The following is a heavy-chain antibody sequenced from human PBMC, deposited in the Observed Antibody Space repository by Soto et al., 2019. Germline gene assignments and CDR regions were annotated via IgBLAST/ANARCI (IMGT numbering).Heavy chain of an antibody. CDR1: GGSSSTSDYY. CDR3: AKGVAARIRKDYYYGMDV. D-gene: IGHD6-6*01. CDR2: IYYSGSA. V-gene: IGHV4-39*01. J-gene: IGHJ6*02. Sequence: SETLSLTCTVSGGSSSTSDYYWGWTRQPPGKGLEWIGNIYYSGSASYNPSLKSRVAISIDTSKNQFSLKLSSVTAADTAVYYCAKGVAARIRKDYYYGMDVWGQGTTVT.